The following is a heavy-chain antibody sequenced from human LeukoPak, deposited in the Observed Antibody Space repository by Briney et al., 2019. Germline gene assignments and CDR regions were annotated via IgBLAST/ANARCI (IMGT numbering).Heavy chain of an antibody. Sequence: PGRSLRLSCAASEFTFSTYGMHWVRQAPGKGLEWVAVILYDGSYKFYADSVKGRFTISRDNSKSTLYLQMNSLRAEDTAVYYCAKDRYSGLNTIDYWGQGTLVTVSS. CDR1: EFTFSTYG. CDR2: ILYDGSYK. V-gene: IGHV3-30*18. CDR3: AKDRYSGLNTIDY. D-gene: IGHD6-13*01. J-gene: IGHJ4*02.